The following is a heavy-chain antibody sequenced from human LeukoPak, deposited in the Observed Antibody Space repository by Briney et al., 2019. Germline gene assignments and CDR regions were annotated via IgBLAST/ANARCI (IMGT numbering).Heavy chain of an antibody. J-gene: IGHJ4*02. V-gene: IGHV3-48*02. D-gene: IGHD6-19*01. CDR1: GFTFGTYS. CDR2: ISSSSGTL. CDR3: ARDQSSGWNVFDY. Sequence: GGSLRLSCAASGFTFGTYSMNCVRQAPGKGLEWVSYISSSSGTLYYADSVKGRFTISRDNAKNSLYLQMNNLRDEDTAVYYCARDQSSGWNVFDYWGQGTLVSVSS.